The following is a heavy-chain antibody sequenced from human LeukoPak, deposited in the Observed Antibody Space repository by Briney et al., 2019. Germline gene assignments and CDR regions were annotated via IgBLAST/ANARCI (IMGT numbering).Heavy chain of an antibody. J-gene: IGHJ4*02. D-gene: IGHD6-19*01. V-gene: IGHV1-18*01. CDR3: ARRRSEEFDFDC. CDR2: ISAYNGNT. CDR1: GYTFSNYG. Sequence: ASVKVSCKASGYTFSNYGISWVRQAPGQGLEWMGWISAYNGNTNYAQKFQGRVTMTTDTSTSTAYMELRSLRSDDTAVYYCARRRSEEFDFDCWGQGTLVTVSS.